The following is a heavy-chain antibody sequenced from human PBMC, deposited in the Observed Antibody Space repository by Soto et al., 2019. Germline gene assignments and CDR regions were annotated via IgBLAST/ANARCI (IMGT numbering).Heavy chain of an antibody. CDR1: GLTFSGYV. CDR3: AKDTRWYYDSSGSYYFDY. J-gene: IGHJ4*02. V-gene: IGHV3-23*01. Sequence: EVQLLESGGGLVQPGGSLRLSCAAAGLTFSGYVMSWVRQAPGKGLEWVSGISGNGGSTYYADSVKGRFTITRDNSKNTLYLQMNSRRAEDTAVYYCAKDTRWYYDSSGSYYFDYWGQGTLVTVSS. CDR2: ISGNGGST. D-gene: IGHD3-22*01.